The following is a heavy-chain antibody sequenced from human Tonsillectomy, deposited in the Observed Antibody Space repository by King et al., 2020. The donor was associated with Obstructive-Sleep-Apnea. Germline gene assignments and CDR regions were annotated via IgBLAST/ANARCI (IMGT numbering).Heavy chain of an antibody. CDR3: ARPRFGDFYYAMDV. D-gene: IGHD3-10*01. CDR2: IDPSDSYT. CDR1: GYSFTDYW. V-gene: IGHV5-10-1*03. Sequence: VQLVESGAYVKKPGESLRISCKVSGYSFTDYWISWVRQMPGKGLEWMGRIDPSDSYTNYSPSFQGHVTISADKSISTAYLEWSSLKASDTAMYYCARPRFGDFYYAMDVWGQGTTVTVSS. J-gene: IGHJ6*02.